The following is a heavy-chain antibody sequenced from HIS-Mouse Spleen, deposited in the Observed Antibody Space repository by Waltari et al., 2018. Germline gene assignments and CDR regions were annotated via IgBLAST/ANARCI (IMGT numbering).Heavy chain of an antibody. Sequence: QVQLVQSGAEVKKPGASVKVSCKASGYTFTGYYMHWGRQAPGQGLEWMGGINPNSGGTNYARKFQGRVTMTRDTSISTAYMELSRLIADDTAVYYCARGTGTDAFDIWGQGTMVTVSS. V-gene: IGHV1-2*02. CDR3: ARGTGTDAFDI. J-gene: IGHJ3*02. D-gene: IGHD1-1*01. CDR2: INPNSGGT. CDR1: GYTFTGYY.